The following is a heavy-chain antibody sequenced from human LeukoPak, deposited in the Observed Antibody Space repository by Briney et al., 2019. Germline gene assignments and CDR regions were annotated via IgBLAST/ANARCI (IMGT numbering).Heavy chain of an antibody. J-gene: IGHJ4*02. V-gene: IGHV4-34*01. CDR3: ARSGKNADTSGDF. Sequence: PSETLSLTCAVYGGSFSGYYWSWIRQTPGKGLEWLGEINHSGSTNYNPSLKSRVTISVDTSKNQFSLKLSSVTAADTAVYYCARSGKNADTSGDFWGQGTLVTVSS. D-gene: IGHD1-26*01. CDR1: GGSFSGYY. CDR2: INHSGST.